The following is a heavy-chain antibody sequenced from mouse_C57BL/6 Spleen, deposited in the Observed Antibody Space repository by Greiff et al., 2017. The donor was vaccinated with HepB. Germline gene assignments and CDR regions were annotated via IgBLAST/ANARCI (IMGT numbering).Heavy chain of an antibody. D-gene: IGHD1-1*01. Sequence: QVQLQQPGAELVMPGASVKLSCKASGYTFTSYWMHWVKQRPGQGLEWIGEIDPSDSYTNYNQKFKGKSTLTVDKSSSTAYMQLSSLTSEDSAVYYCAREGDITTVVDYWGQGTTLTVSS. V-gene: IGHV1-69*01. J-gene: IGHJ2*01. CDR2: IDPSDSYT. CDR3: AREGDITTVVDY. CDR1: GYTFTSYW.